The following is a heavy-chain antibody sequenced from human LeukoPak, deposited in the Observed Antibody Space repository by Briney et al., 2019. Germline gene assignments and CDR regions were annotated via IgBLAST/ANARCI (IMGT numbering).Heavy chain of an antibody. Sequence: GGSLRLSCAASGFTVSSNYMSWVRQAPGEGLEWVSVIYSGDNTYYADSGKGRFTISRDISKNTLYLQMNSLRAEYTAVYYCAVVDNSGWYCHDYWGQGTLVTVSS. D-gene: IGHD6-19*01. CDR3: AVVDNSGWYCHDY. V-gene: IGHV3-66*01. CDR2: IYSGDNT. CDR1: GFTVSSNY. J-gene: IGHJ4*02.